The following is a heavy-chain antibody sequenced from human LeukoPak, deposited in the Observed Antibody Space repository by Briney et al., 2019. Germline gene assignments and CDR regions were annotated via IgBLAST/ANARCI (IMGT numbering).Heavy chain of an antibody. J-gene: IGHJ4*02. CDR2: ISTNGNT. CDR3: ARHAFVNPYWEIRD. CDR1: GGSISSYY. Sequence: PSETLSLTCTVSGGSISSYYWSWIRQPPGKGLEWIGYISTNGNTNYNPSLKSRVTISVDRSKNQLSLKLNSVTAADTAIYYCARHAFVNPYWEIRDWGQGTLVTVSS. D-gene: IGHD1-26*01. V-gene: IGHV4-4*09.